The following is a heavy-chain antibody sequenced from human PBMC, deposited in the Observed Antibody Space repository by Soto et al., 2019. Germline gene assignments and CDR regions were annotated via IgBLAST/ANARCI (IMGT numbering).Heavy chain of an antibody. J-gene: IGHJ6*02. D-gene: IGHD1-26*01. CDR1: GFTFSNAW. Sequence: GGSLRLSCAASGFTFSNAWMSWVRQAPGKGLEWVGRIKSKTDGGTTDYAAPVKGRFTISRDDSKNTLYLQMNSLKTEDTAVYYCTTDREAKWELLDGMDVWGQGTTVTVS. V-gene: IGHV3-15*01. CDR2: IKSKTDGGTT. CDR3: TTDREAKWELLDGMDV.